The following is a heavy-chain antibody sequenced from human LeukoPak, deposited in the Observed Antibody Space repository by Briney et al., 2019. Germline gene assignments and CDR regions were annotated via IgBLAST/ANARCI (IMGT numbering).Heavy chain of an antibody. J-gene: IGHJ3*02. V-gene: IGHV3-7*01. Sequence: GGSLRLSCAASGLTFSSYAMSWVRRAPGKGLEWVANIKQDGSEKYYVDSVKGRFTISRDNAKNSLYLQMNSLRADDTAVYYCARNKRADIWGQGTMVTVSS. CDR1: GLTFSSYA. CDR2: IKQDGSEK. CDR3: ARNKRADI. D-gene: IGHD1/OR15-1a*01.